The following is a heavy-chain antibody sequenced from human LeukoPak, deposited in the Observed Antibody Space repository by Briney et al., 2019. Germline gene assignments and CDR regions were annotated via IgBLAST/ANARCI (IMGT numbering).Heavy chain of an antibody. D-gene: IGHD3-3*01. Sequence: GGSLRLSCAASGFTFNSYGMSWVRQVPGKGLEWVSYISSSGDIIYYSDSVKGRFTISRDNARNSLYLQMNSLRAEDTGAYYCARGQSPIYYDFWTSWGQGTLVTVSS. J-gene: IGHJ4*02. CDR1: GFTFNSYG. CDR2: ISSSGDII. V-gene: IGHV3-48*04. CDR3: ARGQSPIYYDFWTS.